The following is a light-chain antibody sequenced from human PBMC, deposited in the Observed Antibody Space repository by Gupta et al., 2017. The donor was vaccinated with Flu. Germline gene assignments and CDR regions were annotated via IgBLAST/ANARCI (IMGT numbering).Light chain of an antibody. CDR1: NIGTKS. J-gene: IGLJ1*01. Sequence: SYVLTQPPSVSVAPGQTAKITCGGDNIGTKSVHWYQQKPGQAPVLVVIDNTDRPSGIPERLSGSNFGNTATLTISRVEAGDEADYYCQVWDSGRVYVFGTGTQVTVL. CDR3: QVWDSGRVYV. V-gene: IGLV3-21*02. CDR2: DNT.